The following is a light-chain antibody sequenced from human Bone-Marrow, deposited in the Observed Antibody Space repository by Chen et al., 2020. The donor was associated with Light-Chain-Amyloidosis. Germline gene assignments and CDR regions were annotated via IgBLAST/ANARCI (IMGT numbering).Light chain of an antibody. V-gene: IGLV3-25*03. J-gene: IGLJ2*01. CDR2: RDT. Sequence: SSELTQPPSVSVSPGQTDRSNCSGAELPTKYAYWYQQKPGQAPVLVIHRDTERPSGISERFSGSSSGTTATLTISGVQAEDEADYHCQSADSSGTYEVIFGGGTKLTVL. CDR3: QSADSSGTYEVI. CDR1: ELPTKY.